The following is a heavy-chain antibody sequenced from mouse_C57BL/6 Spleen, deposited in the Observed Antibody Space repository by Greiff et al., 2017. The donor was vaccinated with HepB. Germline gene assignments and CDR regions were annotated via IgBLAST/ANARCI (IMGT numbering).Heavy chain of an antibody. D-gene: IGHD1-1*01. CDR3: AREGVVATRFAY. J-gene: IGHJ3*01. CDR2: INPGSGGT. V-gene: IGHV1-54*01. Sequence: VQLQQSGAELVRPGPSVKVSCKASGYAFTNYLIEWVKQRPGQGLEWIGVINPGSGGTNYNEKFKGKATLTADKSSSTAYMQLSSLTSEDSAVYFCAREGVVATRFAYWGQGTLVTVSA. CDR1: GYAFTNYL.